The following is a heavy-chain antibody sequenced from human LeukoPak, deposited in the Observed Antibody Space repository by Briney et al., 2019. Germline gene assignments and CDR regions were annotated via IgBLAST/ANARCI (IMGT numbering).Heavy chain of an antibody. CDR3: ARALVPAASVDY. CDR1: GGPFSSYA. V-gene: IGHV1-69*06. J-gene: IGHJ4*02. CDR2: IIPIFGTA. Sequence: ASVKVSCKASGGPFSSYAISWVRQAPGQGLEWMGGIIPIFGTANYAQKFQGRVTITADKSTSTAYMELSSLRSEDTAVYYCARALVPAASVDYWGQGTLVTVSS. D-gene: IGHD2-2*01.